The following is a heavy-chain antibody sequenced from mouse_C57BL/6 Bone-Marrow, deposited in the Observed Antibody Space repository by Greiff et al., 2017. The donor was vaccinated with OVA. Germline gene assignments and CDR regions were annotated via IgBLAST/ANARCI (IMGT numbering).Heavy chain of an antibody. CDR1: CYPFPSFG. V-gene: IGHV1-81*01. CDR3: ASNDGYYFAWFAY. J-gene: IGHJ3*01. D-gene: IGHD2-3*01. CDR2: IYPRSGNT. Sequence: VQLQESGAGLARPGASVELSCKASCYPFPSFGISWVPQSTGQGPEWVGGIYPRSGNTYYNEKFKGKAPLTADKSSSTAYMELRSLTSEDSAVYFCASNDGYYFAWFAYWGQGTLVTVSA.